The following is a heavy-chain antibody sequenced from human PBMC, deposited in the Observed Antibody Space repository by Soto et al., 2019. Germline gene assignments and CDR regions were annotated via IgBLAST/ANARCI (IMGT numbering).Heavy chain of an antibody. V-gene: IGHV1-2*04. Sequence: QVQLVQSGAEVKKPGASVKVSCKASGYTFTGYYMHWVRQAHGQGLEWMGWINPNSGGTNYAEKFQGWATITRDTSISTAYMELSRLSSDDTAVYYCARGEEAGTGGVYYYYGMDVWGQGTTVTVCS. CDR2: INPNSGGT. D-gene: IGHD6-19*01. CDR1: GYTFTGYY. J-gene: IGHJ6*02. CDR3: ARGEEAGTGGVYYYYGMDV.